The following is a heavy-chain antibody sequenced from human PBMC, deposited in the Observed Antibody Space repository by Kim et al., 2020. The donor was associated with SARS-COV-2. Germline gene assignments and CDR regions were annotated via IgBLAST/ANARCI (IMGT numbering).Heavy chain of an antibody. D-gene: IGHD5-18*01. Sequence: GESLKISCKGSGYSFTSYWIGWVRQMPGKGLEWMGIIYPGDSDTRYSPSFQGQVTISADKSISTAYLQWSSLKASDTAMYYCARLSGGYSYGYGIGAFDIWGQGTMVTVSS. CDR3: ARLSGGYSYGYGIGAFDI. CDR1: GYSFTSYW. V-gene: IGHV5-51*01. CDR2: IYPGDSDT. J-gene: IGHJ3*02.